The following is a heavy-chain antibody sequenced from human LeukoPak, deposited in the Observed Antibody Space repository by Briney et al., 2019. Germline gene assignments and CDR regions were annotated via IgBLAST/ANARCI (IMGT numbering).Heavy chain of an antibody. Sequence: SETLSLTCTVSGGSISSYYWSWIRQPPGKGLEWIGYIYYSGSTNYNPSLKSRVTISVDTSKNQFSLKLSSVTAADTAVYYCARDFPYADIVLMVYAIPGNWFDPWGQGTLVTVSS. CDR1: GGSISSYY. CDR3: ARDFPYADIVLMVYAIPGNWFDP. J-gene: IGHJ5*02. V-gene: IGHV4-59*12. D-gene: IGHD2-8*01. CDR2: IYYSGST.